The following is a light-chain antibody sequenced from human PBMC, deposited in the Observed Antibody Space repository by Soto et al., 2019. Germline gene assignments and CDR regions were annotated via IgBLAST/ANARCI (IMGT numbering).Light chain of an antibody. CDR2: EVR. CDR3: SSYGGSNNLL. J-gene: IGLJ2*01. Sequence: QSALTQPPSASGSPGQSVTISCTGSSNDLGDYNYVSWYQHHPGKAPKLIIYEVRERPSGVPDRFSASKSGNTASLTVSGLQAEDEADYYCSSYGGSNNLLFGGGTKLTVL. V-gene: IGLV2-8*01. CDR1: SNDLGDYNY.